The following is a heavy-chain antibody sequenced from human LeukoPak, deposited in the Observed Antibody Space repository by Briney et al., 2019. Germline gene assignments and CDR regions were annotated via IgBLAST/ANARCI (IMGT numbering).Heavy chain of an antibody. D-gene: IGHD3-22*01. V-gene: IGHV1-69*04. CDR3: ARDNLYYYDSSAALDY. Sequence: SVKVSCKVSGDTLSDVSIHWVRQAPGQGLEWMGRIIPILGIANYAQKFQGRVTITADKSTSTAYMELSSLRSEDTAVYYCARDNLYYYDSSAALDYWGQGTLVTVSS. CDR1: GDTLSDVS. CDR2: IIPILGIA. J-gene: IGHJ4*02.